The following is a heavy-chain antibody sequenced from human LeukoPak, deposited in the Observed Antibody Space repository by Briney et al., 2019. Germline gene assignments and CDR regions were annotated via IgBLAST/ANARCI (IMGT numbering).Heavy chain of an antibody. CDR2: IYTSGST. D-gene: IGHD3-3*02. Sequence: SETMSLTCTVSGGSISSYYWSWIRQPAGKGLEWIGRIYTSGSTNYNPSLKSRVTMSVDTSKNQFSLKLSSVTAADTAVYYCARENAVDHFWSGYSYYFDSWGQGTLVTVSS. CDR3: ARENAVDHFWSGYSYYFDS. J-gene: IGHJ4*02. CDR1: GGSISSYY. V-gene: IGHV4-4*07.